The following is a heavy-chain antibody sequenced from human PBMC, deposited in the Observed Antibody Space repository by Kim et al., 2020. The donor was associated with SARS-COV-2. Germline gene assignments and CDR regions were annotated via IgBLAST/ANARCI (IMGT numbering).Heavy chain of an antibody. CDR3: ARRSIAVAGTDLRGDYFDY. V-gene: IGHV4-34*01. J-gene: IGHJ4*02. D-gene: IGHD6-19*01. CDR1: GGSFSGYY. Sequence: SETLSLTCAVYGGSFSGYYWSWIRQPPGKGLEWIGEINHSGSTNYNPSLKSRVTISVDTSKNQFSLKLSSVTAADTAVYYCARRSIAVAGTDLRGDYFDYWGQGTLVTVSS. CDR2: INHSGST.